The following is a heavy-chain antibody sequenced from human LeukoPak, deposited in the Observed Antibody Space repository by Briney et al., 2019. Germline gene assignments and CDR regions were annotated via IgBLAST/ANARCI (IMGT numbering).Heavy chain of an antibody. CDR1: GYTFTGYN. Sequence: ASVKVSCKASGYTFTGYNMHWVRQAPGQGLEWMGWINPNSGGTNYAQKFQGRVTMTRDTSISTAYMELSRLRSDDTAVYYCARDLGIAAAGTVPDYWGQGTLVTVSS. CDR2: INPNSGGT. CDR3: ARDLGIAAAGTVPDY. J-gene: IGHJ4*02. D-gene: IGHD6-13*01. V-gene: IGHV1-2*02.